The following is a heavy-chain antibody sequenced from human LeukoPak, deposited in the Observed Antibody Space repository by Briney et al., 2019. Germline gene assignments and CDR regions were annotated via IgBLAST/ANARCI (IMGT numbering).Heavy chain of an antibody. Sequence: ASVKVSCKASGYTFTSYAMHWVRQAPGQRLEWMGWINAGNGNTKYSQKFQGRVTITRDTSASTAYMELSRLRSEDTAVYYCARIAVDYGSGSYYKGDLSYWGQGTLVTVSS. CDR3: ARIAVDYGSGSYYKGDLSY. CDR2: INAGNGNT. V-gene: IGHV1-3*01. D-gene: IGHD3-10*01. J-gene: IGHJ4*02. CDR1: GYTFTSYA.